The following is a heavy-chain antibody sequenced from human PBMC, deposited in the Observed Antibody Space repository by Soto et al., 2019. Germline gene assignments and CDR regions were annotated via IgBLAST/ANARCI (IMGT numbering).Heavy chain of an antibody. V-gene: IGHV1-69*13. CDR3: ARDNTAVAGLYYFDY. Sequence: ASVKVSCKANAGTLSNYAISWVRQAPGQGPEWMGGILPILGAAKYAQKFQDRVTISADESTSTAYMELRSLGPEDSAVYYCARDNTAVAGLYYFDYWGQGTRVTVSS. CDR1: AGTLSNYA. D-gene: IGHD6-19*01. J-gene: IGHJ4*02. CDR2: ILPILGAA.